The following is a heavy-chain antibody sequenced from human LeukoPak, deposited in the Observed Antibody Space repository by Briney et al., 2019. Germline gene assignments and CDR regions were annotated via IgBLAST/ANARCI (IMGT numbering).Heavy chain of an antibody. Sequence: ASVKVSCKASGYTFTSYYMHWVRQAPGQGLEWMGIINPSGGSTSYAQKFQGRVTMTRDTSTSTVYMELSSLRSEDTAVYYCARAGYSYGYSGDYYGMDVWGQRTTVTVSS. CDR1: GYTFTSYY. CDR2: INPSGGST. CDR3: ARAGYSYGYSGDYYGMDV. J-gene: IGHJ6*02. D-gene: IGHD5-18*01. V-gene: IGHV1-46*01.